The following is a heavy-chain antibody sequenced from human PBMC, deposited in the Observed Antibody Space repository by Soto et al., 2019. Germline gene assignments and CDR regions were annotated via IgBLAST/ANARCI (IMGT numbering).Heavy chain of an antibody. V-gene: IGHV1-18*01. D-gene: IGHD2-2*03. CDR3: ARDGRGHGSYYYYGMDV. Sequence: QVQLVQSGAEVKKPGASVKVSCKASGYTFTSYGISWVRQAPGQGLEGMGWISAYNGNTNYAQKLQGRVTMTTDTSTTKAYMEQRSLRSDDTAVYYCARDGRGHGSYYYYGMDVWGQGTTVTVSS. J-gene: IGHJ6*02. CDR2: ISAYNGNT. CDR1: GYTFTSYG.